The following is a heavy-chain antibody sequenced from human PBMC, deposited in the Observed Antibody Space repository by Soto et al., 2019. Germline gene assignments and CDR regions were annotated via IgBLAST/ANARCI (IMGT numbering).Heavy chain of an antibody. D-gene: IGHD3-10*01. CDR1: GFTFSSYG. CDR3: APIGGYGSGSYDYYYGMDV. J-gene: IGHJ6*02. V-gene: IGHV3-33*01. Sequence: QVQLVESGGGVVQPGRSLRLSCAASGFTFSSYGMHWVRQAPGKGLEWVAVIWYDGSNKYYADSVKGRFTISRDNSKNTLYLQMNSLRAKDTAVYYCAPIGGYGSGSYDYYYGMDVWGQGTTVTVSS. CDR2: IWYDGSNK.